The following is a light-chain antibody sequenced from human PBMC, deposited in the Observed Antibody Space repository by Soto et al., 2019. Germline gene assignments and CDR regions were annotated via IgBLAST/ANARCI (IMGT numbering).Light chain of an antibody. J-gene: IGLJ2*01. CDR2: EVS. CDR3: SSYGGSNNLV. CDR1: SSDVGDYNY. V-gene: IGLV2-8*01. Sequence: QSALTQPPSASGSPGQSVTISCTGTSSDVGDYNYVSWYQQHPGKAPKLMIYEVSKRPSGVPARFSGSKSGNTASLTVSGLKAEDEADYYCSSYGGSNNLVFGGGTKLTVL.